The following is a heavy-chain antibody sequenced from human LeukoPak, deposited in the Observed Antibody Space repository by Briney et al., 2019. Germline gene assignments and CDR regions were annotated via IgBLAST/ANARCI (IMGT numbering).Heavy chain of an antibody. V-gene: IGHV1-69*01. Sequence: SVKVSCKASGGTFSSYAISWVRQAPGQGLEWMGGIIPIFGTANYAQKFQGRVTITADESTSTAYMELSSLRSEDTAVYYCARDLVGGFLEWLEGPWGQGTLVTVSS. CDR1: GGTFSSYA. J-gene: IGHJ5*02. CDR3: ARDLVGGFLEWLEGP. D-gene: IGHD3-3*01. CDR2: IIPIFGTA.